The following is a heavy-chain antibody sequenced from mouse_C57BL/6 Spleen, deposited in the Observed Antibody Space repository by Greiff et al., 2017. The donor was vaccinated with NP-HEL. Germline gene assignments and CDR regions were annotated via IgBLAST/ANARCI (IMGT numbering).Heavy chain of an antibody. CDR1: GYTFTSYW. CDR2: IYPGSGST. J-gene: IGHJ3*01. V-gene: IGHV1-55*01. CDR3: AKEGNYYGSSYWFAY. D-gene: IGHD1-1*01. Sequence: VQLQQSGAELVKPGASVKMSCKASGYTFTSYWITWVKQRPGQGLEWIGDIYPGSGSTNYNEKFKSKATLTVDTSSSTAYMQLSSLTSEDSAVYYCAKEGNYYGSSYWFAYWGQRTLVTVSA.